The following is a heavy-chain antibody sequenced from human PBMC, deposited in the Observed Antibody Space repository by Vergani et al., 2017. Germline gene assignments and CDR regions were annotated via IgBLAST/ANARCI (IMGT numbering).Heavy chain of an antibody. CDR3: ARENYGLGRLKWFDP. V-gene: IGHV1-46*01. J-gene: IGHJ5*02. CDR1: GYIFTNYY. CDR2: INPSGGNT. D-gene: IGHD3-10*01. Sequence: QVQLVQSGAEVKKPGASVKVSCKTSGYIFTNYYMHWVRQAPGQGLEWMGIINPSGGNTRYAQKFQGRVSRTRDTSTRTVYMELSSLKSEDTAMYYCARENYGLGRLKWFDPWGQGTLVTVSS.